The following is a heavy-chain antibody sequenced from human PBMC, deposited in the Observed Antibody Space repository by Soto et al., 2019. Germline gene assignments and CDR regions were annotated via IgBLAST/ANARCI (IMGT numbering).Heavy chain of an antibody. J-gene: IGHJ4*02. V-gene: IGHV4-30-2*05. CDR2: IYHSGST. Sequence: PSETLSLTCTVSGGSISSSTYYWSWIRQPPGKGLEWIGYIYHSGSTYYNPSLKSRVTISVDTSKNQFSLKLSSVTAADTALYYCAREYYYDSSGFDYWGQGTLVTVSS. D-gene: IGHD3-22*01. CDR3: AREYYYDSSGFDY. CDR1: GGSISSSTYY.